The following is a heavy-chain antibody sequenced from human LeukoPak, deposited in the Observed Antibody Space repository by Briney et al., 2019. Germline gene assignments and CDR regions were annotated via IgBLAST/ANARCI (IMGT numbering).Heavy chain of an antibody. Sequence: TSETLSLTCAVYGGSFSGYYWSWIRQPPGKGLEWIGEIKHSGSTNYNPSLKSRVTISVDTSKNQFSLKLSSVTAADTAVYYCASQGDTAMAIDYWGQGTLVTVSS. CDR2: IKHSGST. D-gene: IGHD5-18*01. J-gene: IGHJ4*02. CDR1: GGSFSGYY. CDR3: ASQGDTAMAIDY. V-gene: IGHV4-34*01.